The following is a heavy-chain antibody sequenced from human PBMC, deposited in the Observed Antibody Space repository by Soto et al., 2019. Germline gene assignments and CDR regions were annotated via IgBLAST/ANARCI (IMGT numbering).Heavy chain of an antibody. V-gene: IGHV3-53*01. J-gene: IGHJ6*02. D-gene: IGHD3-9*01. CDR3: ARDRKILTGYHSYYYYGMDV. CDR1: GFTVSSNY. Sequence: GGSLRLSCAASGFTVSSNYMSWVRQAPGKGLEWVSVIYSGGSTYYADSVKGRFTISRDNSKNTLYLRMNSLRAEDTAVYYCARDRKILTGYHSYYYYGMDVWGQGTTVTVSS. CDR2: IYSGGST.